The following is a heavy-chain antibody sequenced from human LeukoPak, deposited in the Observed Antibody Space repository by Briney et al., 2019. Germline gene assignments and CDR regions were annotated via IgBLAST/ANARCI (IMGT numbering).Heavy chain of an antibody. V-gene: IGHV4-34*01. J-gene: IGHJ5*02. D-gene: IGHD2-2*02. CDR1: GGSFSGYY. CDR2: INHSGST. CDR3: ARERAFLREVVAAAIRHHNRFDP. Sequence: PSETLSLTCAVYGGSFSGYYWSWIRQPPGKGLKWVVDINHSGSTNYNPSLKSRVTISVDTSKNKFSLKLSSVTAADTAVYYCARERAFLREVVAAAIRHHNRFDPWGQGTLVTVSS.